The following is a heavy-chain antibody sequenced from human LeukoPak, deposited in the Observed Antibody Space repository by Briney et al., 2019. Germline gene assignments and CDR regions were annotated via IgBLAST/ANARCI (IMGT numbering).Heavy chain of an antibody. CDR2: IYSGGST. CDR3: ASSAYGQAAATY. Sequence: GGSLRLSCAASGFTVSSNYMSWVRQAPGKGLEWVSVIYSGGSTYYADSVKGRFTISRDNSKNTLYLQMNSLRAEDTAVYYCASSAYGQAAATYWGQRTLVTVSS. J-gene: IGHJ4*02. V-gene: IGHV3-53*01. CDR1: GFTVSSNY. D-gene: IGHD6-13*01.